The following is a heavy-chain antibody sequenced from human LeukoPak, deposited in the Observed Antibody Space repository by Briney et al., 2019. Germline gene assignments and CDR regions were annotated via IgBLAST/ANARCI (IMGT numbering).Heavy chain of an antibody. V-gene: IGHV1-8*01. J-gene: IGHJ4*02. D-gene: IGHD5-12*01. CDR2: MNHNTGNT. CDR1: GYTFTSYD. CDR3: ATSDIVATGSDY. Sequence: ASVTVSFKASGYTFTSYDNNWVRQATGQGLEWMGWMNHNTGNTGYAQKFQGRVTMTRNTSISTAYMELSSLRSEDTAVYYCATSDIVATGSDYWGQGNLVTVSS.